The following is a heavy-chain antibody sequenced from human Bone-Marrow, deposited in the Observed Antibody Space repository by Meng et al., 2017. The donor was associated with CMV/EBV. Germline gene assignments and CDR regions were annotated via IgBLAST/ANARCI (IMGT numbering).Heavy chain of an antibody. CDR3: ASLRIKIFGVVRFDP. CDR1: GYTFTGYY. D-gene: IGHD3-3*01. V-gene: IGHV1-2*02. Sequence: ASVMDFCKASGYTFTGYYMHWVRQAPGQGLEWMGWINPNSGGTNYAQKFQGRVTMTRDTSISTAYMELSRLRSEDTAVYYWASLRIKIFGVVRFDPWGQGTLVTVPQ. CDR2: INPNSGGT. J-gene: IGHJ5*02.